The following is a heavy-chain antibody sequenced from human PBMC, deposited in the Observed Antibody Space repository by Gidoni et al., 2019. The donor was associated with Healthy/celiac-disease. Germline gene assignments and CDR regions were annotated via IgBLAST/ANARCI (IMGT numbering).Heavy chain of an antibody. CDR3: ARESIAAAGWFDP. D-gene: IGHD6-6*01. V-gene: IGHV4-61*02. Sequence: QVQLQESGPGLVKPSQTLSLTCTVSGGSISSGSYYWSWIRQPAGKGLEWIGRIYTSGSTNYNPSLKSRVTISVDTSKNQFSLKLSSVTAADTAVYYCARESIAAAGWFDPWGQGTLVTVSS. J-gene: IGHJ5*02. CDR2: IYTSGST. CDR1: GGSISSGSYY.